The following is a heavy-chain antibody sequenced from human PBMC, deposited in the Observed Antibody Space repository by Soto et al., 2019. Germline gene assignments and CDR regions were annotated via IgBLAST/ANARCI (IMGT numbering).Heavy chain of an antibody. CDR1: GFTFSSYA. CDR2: ISGSGGST. D-gene: IGHD5-12*01. Sequence: PGGSLRLSCAASGFTFSSYAMSWVRQAPGKGLEWVSAISGSGGSTYYADSVKRRFTISRDNSKNTLYLQMNSLRAEDTAVYYCAKGKXDVKTWPPSNYYYGMDVWGQGTTVTVSS. J-gene: IGHJ6*02. CDR3: AKGKXDVKTWPPSNYYYGMDV. V-gene: IGHV3-23*01.